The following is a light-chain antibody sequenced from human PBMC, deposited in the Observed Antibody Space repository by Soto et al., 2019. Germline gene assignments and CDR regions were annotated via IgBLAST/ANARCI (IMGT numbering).Light chain of an antibody. V-gene: IGKV3-20*01. CDR3: QQYGSSPPT. CDR2: GAS. Sequence: EIVLTQSPGTLSLSPVEIATLSCRASQSVSSSYLAWYQQKPGQAPRLLIYGASSRATGIPDRFSGSGSGTDFTLTISRLEPEDFAVYYCQQYGSSPPTFGQGTRLEIK. J-gene: IGKJ5*01. CDR1: QSVSSSY.